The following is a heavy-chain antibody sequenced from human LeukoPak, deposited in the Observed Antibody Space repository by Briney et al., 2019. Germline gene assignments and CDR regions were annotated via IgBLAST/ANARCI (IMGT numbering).Heavy chain of an antibody. CDR2: ISGSGGST. Sequence: HPGGSLRLSCAASGFTVSSNYMSWVRQAPGKGLEWVSAISGSGGSTYYADSVKGRFTISRDNSKNTLYLQMNSLRAEDTAVYYCAKDILQYYYDSSGYYGYFDYWGQGTLVTVSS. J-gene: IGHJ4*02. CDR3: AKDILQYYYDSSGYYGYFDY. CDR1: GFTVSSNY. V-gene: IGHV3-23*01. D-gene: IGHD3-22*01.